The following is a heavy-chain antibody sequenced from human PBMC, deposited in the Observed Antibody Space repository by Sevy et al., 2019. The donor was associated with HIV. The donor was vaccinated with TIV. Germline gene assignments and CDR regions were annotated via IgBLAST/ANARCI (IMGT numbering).Heavy chain of an antibody. J-gene: IGHJ4*02. CDR1: GGSFSGYY. CDR2: INHSGST. V-gene: IGHV4-34*01. D-gene: IGHD3-22*01. CDR3: ARRLLGYYYDSSGYKLGYFDY. Sequence: SETLSLTCAVYGGSFSGYYRSWIRQPPGKGLEWIGEINHSGSTNYNPSLKSRVTISVDTSKNQFSLKLSSVTAADTAVYYCARRLLGYYYDSSGYKLGYFDYWGQGTLVTVSS.